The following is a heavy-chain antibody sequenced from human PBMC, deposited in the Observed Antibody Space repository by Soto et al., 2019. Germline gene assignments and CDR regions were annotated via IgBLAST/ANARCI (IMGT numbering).Heavy chain of an antibody. CDR3: ARDPTTGWFDP. J-gene: IGHJ5*02. CDR2: INHSGST. Sequence: SETLSLTCAVYGGSFSGYYWSWIRQPPGKGLEWIGEINHSGSTNYNPSLKSRVTISVDTSKNQFSLKLSSVTAADTAVYYCARDPTTGWFDPWGQGTLVTVSS. CDR1: GGSFSGYY. V-gene: IGHV4-34*01. D-gene: IGHD5-12*01.